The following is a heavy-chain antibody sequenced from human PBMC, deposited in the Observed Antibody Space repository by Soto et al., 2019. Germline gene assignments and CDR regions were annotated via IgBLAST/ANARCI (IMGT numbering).Heavy chain of an antibody. CDR1: GISFSSYS. D-gene: IGHD5-12*01. J-gene: IGHJ6*02. V-gene: IGHV3-48*02. CDR3: ARAKYSEDYIYYYYGMDV. CDR2: ISSTSNTI. Sequence: PGGSLRLSCAASGISFSSYSMNWVRQAPGKGLEWVSYISSTSNTIYYADSVKGRFTISRDNAKNSLCLQMNSLRDEDTAVYYCARAKYSEDYIYYYYGMDVWGQGTTVTVSS.